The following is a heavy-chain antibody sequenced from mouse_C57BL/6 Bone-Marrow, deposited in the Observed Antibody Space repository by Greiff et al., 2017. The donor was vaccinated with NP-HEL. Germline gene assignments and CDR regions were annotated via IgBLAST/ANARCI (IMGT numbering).Heavy chain of an antibody. CDR1: GFTFSSYA. D-gene: IGHD1-1*02. V-gene: IGHV5-4*01. J-gene: IGHJ2*01. CDR3: ARDGGTDY. CDR2: ISDGGSYT. Sequence: DVQLVESGGGLVKPGGSLKLSCAASGFTFSSYAMSWVRQTPEKRLEWVATISDGGSYTYYPDNVKGRFTISRDNAKNNLYQQMSHLKSEDTAMYYCARDGGTDYWGQGTTLTVSS.